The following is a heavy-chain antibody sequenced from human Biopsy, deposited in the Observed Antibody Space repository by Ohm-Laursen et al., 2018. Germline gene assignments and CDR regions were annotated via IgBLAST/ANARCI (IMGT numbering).Heavy chain of an antibody. J-gene: IGHJ5*02. Sequence: LRLSCAASGFPFTGFSMDWIRQPPGKGLEWIGEINHSGSTNYNPSLKSRVSISVDTSKNQFSLKLNSVTAADTAVYYCARAGTAINGNSLGFDPWGQGTLVTVSS. D-gene: IGHD1-20*01. V-gene: IGHV4-34*01. CDR2: INHSGST. CDR1: GFPFTGFS. CDR3: ARAGTAINGNSLGFDP.